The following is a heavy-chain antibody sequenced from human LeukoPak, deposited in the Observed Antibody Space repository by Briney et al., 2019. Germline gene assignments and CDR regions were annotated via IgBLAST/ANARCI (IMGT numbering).Heavy chain of an antibody. CDR3: AAGGSYPDAFDI. CDR1: GFTFSSYA. Sequence: GSLRLSCAASGFTFSSYAMSWVRQAPGKGLEWVSAISGSGGSTYYADSVKGRFTISRDNSKNTLYLQMNSLRAEDTAVYYCAAGGSYPDAFDIWGQGTMVTVSS. V-gene: IGHV3-23*01. D-gene: IGHD1-26*01. CDR2: ISGSGGST. J-gene: IGHJ3*02.